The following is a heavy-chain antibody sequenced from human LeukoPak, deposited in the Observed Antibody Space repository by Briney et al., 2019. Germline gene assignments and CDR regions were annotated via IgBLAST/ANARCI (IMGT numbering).Heavy chain of an antibody. Sequence: ASVKVSCKASGYTFTSYGISWVRQAPGQGLEWMGWISAYNGNTNYAQKLQGRVTMTTDTSTSTAYMELRSLRSDDTAVYYCARDPTGRGWLRFGGEFDYWGQGTLVTVSS. J-gene: IGHJ4*02. D-gene: IGHD5-12*01. V-gene: IGHV1-18*01. CDR2: ISAYNGNT. CDR3: ARDPTGRGWLRFGGEFDY. CDR1: GYTFTSYG.